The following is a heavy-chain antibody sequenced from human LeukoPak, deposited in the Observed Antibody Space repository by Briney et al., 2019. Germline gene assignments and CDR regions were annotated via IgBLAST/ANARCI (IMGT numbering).Heavy chain of an antibody. J-gene: IGHJ4*02. CDR3: AKEWDTAMVIDY. V-gene: IGHV3-30*04. CDR2: MSYDGVDE. CDR1: GFTSSIYS. Sequence: GGSLRLSCTTTGFTSSIYSMHWVRQAPGKGLEWVAVMSYDGVDEYYADSVKGRFTISRDNSKNTLYLQMNSLRAEDTAVYYCAKEWDTAMVIDYWGQGTLVTVSS. D-gene: IGHD5-18*01.